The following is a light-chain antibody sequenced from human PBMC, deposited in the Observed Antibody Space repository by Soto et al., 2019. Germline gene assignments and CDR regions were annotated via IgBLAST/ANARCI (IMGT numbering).Light chain of an antibody. CDR3: QQYGSSQT. V-gene: IGKV3-20*01. Sequence: EIVLTQSPGTLSLSPGERATLSCRASESVSNNYLAWYQQKLGQAPRLLIYGASSRATGIPDRFSGSGSGTDFTRSISRLEPEDFAVYYCQQYGSSQTFGQGTKVEI. CDR1: ESVSNNY. J-gene: IGKJ1*01. CDR2: GAS.